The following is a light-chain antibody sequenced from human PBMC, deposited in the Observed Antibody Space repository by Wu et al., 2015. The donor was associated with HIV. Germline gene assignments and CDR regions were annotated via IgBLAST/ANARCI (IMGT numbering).Light chain of an antibody. V-gene: IGKV3D-20*02. CDR1: QSVRSSY. Sequence: EIVLTQSPGTLSLSPGDRATLSCGASQSVRSSYLAWYQQKPGQAPRLLIYDTFTRATGIPARFSGSGSGTDFTLSISSLEPEDFAVYYCQQRNNWPLTFGQGTRLDIK. CDR2: DTF. CDR3: QQRNNWPLT. J-gene: IGKJ5*01.